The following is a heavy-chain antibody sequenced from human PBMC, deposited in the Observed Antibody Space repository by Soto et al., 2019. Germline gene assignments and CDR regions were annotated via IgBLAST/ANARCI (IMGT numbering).Heavy chain of an antibody. D-gene: IGHD6-25*01. Sequence: PSETLSLTCTVSGGSISSGGHYWSWIRQHPGKGLEWIGYIYYSGSTYYNPSLKSRVTISVDTSKNQFSLKLSSVTAADTAVYYCARILAAAPYYYYYMDVWGKGTTVTVSS. CDR1: GGSISSGGHY. V-gene: IGHV4-31*03. CDR3: ARILAAAPYYYYYMDV. J-gene: IGHJ6*03. CDR2: IYYSGST.